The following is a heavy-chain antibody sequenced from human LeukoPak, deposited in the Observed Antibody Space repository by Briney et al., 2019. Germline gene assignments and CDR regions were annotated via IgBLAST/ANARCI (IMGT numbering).Heavy chain of an antibody. CDR2: INPSGGST. CDR1: GYTFTSYY. V-gene: IGHV1-46*01. Sequence: ASVKVSCKASGYTFTSYYMHWVRQAPGQGLEWMGIINPSGGSTSYAQKFQGRVTMTRDTSTSTVYMELSSLRSEDTAVYYCARGVRTVFTSRRIMDAFDIWGQGTMVTVSS. D-gene: IGHD4-11*01. CDR3: ARGVRTVFTSRRIMDAFDI. J-gene: IGHJ3*02.